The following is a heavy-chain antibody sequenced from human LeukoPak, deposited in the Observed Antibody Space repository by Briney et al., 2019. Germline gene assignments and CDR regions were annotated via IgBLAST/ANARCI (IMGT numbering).Heavy chain of an antibody. CDR1: GGSISSYY. CDR2: VDHTGST. CDR3: ARGRVSSSTWHSTYYYYFYMDV. J-gene: IGHJ6*03. Sequence: SETLSLTCTVSGGSISSYYWTWIRQPPGKGLEWIGYVDHTGSTNFNPSLNGRVTIFRDTSRNLFSLRLTSVTAADTAVYFCARGRVSSSTWHSTYYYYFYMDVWGKGTTVTVSS. D-gene: IGHD4-11*01. V-gene: IGHV4-59*01.